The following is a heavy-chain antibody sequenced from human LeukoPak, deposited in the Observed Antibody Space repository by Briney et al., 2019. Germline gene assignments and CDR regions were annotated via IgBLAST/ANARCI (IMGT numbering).Heavy chain of an antibody. CDR2: ISSSSSTI. Sequence: GGSLRLSCAASGFTFSSYSMNWVRQAPGKGLEWVSYISSSSSTIYYADSVKGRFTISRDNAKSSPYLQMNSLRAEDTAVYYCARDLPDDYSPNYYGMDVWGQGTTVTVSS. V-gene: IGHV3-48*01. CDR1: GFTFSSYS. D-gene: IGHD4-11*01. CDR3: ARDLPDDYSPNYYGMDV. J-gene: IGHJ6*02.